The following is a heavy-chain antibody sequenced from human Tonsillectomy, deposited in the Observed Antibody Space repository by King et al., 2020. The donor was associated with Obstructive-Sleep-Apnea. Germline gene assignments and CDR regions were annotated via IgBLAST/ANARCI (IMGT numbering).Heavy chain of an antibody. CDR1: GYTLRELS. D-gene: IGHD3-22*01. J-gene: IGHJ4*02. Sequence: QLVQSGAEVKKPGASVKVSCKVSGYTLRELSMHWVRQAPGKGLEWMGGFDPEDDETIYAQKFQGRVTMTEDTSTDTAYMELSSLRSDDTAVYYCATSKPMIVAVMVYWGQGTWSPSPQ. V-gene: IGHV1-24*01. CDR2: FDPEDDET. CDR3: ATSKPMIVAVMVY.